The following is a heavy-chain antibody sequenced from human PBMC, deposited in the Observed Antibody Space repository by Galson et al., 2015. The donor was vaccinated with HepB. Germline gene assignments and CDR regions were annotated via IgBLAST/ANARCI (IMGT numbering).Heavy chain of an antibody. CDR3: ARDDTNWNYGNAFDI. CDR2: ISAYNGDT. V-gene: IGHV1-18*04. J-gene: IGHJ3*02. CDR1: GYTFTRFA. D-gene: IGHD1-7*01. Sequence: SVKVSCKASGYTFTRFAISWMRQAPGQGLEWIGWISAYNGDTKYAQKFQGRAAMTTDTSASTAYLELRNLRSADTAMYYCARDDTNWNYGNAFDIWGQGTLVAVSS.